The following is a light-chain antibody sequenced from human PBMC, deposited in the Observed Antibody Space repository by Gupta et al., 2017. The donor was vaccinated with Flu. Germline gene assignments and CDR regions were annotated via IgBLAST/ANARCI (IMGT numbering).Light chain of an antibody. Sequence: DVVMTQSPLSLPVTLGQPASISCRSSQSLVHNDGNTYLNWFQQRPGQSPRRLIYKVSNRDSGVIDRFSGSGEGTDFKLQISRGEAEDVGVYYCMQGTHGHHTWTFGQGTKVEIK. CDR2: KVS. CDR3: MQGTHGHHTWT. J-gene: IGKJ1*01. V-gene: IGKV2-30*02. CDR1: QSLVHNDGNTY.